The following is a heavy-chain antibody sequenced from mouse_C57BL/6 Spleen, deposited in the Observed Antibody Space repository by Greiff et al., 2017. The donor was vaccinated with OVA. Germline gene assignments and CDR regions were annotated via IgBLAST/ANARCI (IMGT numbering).Heavy chain of an antibody. V-gene: IGHV10-1*01. CDR1: GFSFNTYA. Sequence: EVKVVESGGGLVQPKGSLKLSCAASGFSFNTYAMNWVRQAPGKGLEWVARIRSKSNNYATYYADSVKDRFTISRDDSESMLYLQMNNLKTEDTAMYYCVRNHYYGSSYGFAYWGQGTLVTVSA. J-gene: IGHJ3*01. CDR3: VRNHYYGSSYGFAY. D-gene: IGHD1-1*01. CDR2: IRSKSNNYAT.